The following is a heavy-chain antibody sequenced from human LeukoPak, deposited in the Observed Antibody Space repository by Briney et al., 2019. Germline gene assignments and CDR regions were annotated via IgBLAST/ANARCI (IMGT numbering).Heavy chain of an antibody. CDR1: GFTFSSYG. Sequence: GGSLRLSCAASGFTFSSYGMHWVRQAPGKGLEWVAFIRYDGSNKYYADSVKGRFTISRDNSKNTLYLQMNSLRAEDTAVYYCAKEAWGSGYLYYYYYYMDVWGKGTTVTISS. D-gene: IGHD3-22*01. J-gene: IGHJ6*03. CDR3: AKEAWGSGYLYYYYYYMDV. V-gene: IGHV3-30*02. CDR2: IRYDGSNK.